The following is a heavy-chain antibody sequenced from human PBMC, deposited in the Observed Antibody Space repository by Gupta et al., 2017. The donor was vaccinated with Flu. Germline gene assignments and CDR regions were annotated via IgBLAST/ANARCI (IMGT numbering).Heavy chain of an antibody. CDR3: ERGNSHGMDV. CDR1: GFTFSSYW. D-gene: IGHD2-21*01. V-gene: IGHV3-74*01. J-gene: IGHJ6*02. Sequence: EVQLVESGGGLVQPGGSLRLSCSASGFTFSSYWMHWVRQAPGKGLVWVSRINSDGSSTSYADSVKGRFTISRDNAKNTRYLQMSSLRAEDTAVYYCERGNSHGMDVWGQGTTVTGSS. CDR2: INSDGSST.